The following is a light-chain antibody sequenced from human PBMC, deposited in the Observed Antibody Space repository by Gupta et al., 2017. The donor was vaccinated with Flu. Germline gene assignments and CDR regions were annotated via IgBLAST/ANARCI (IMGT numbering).Light chain of an antibody. J-gene: IGLJ1*01. CDR1: SSSVGSNI. CDR2: GNN. Sequence: RVTIACSGTSSSVGSNIVHWYRRLPEPAPKLLIYGNNRRRSGAPARVSGSKSGTAATIAISWVQAEEEADYYCAAWADSKNGRVFGSGTKFTVL. CDR3: AAWADSKNGRV. V-gene: IGLV1-44*01.